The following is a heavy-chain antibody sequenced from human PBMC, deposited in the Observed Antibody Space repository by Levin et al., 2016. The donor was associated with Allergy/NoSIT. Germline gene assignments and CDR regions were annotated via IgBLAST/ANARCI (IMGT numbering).Heavy chain of an antibody. J-gene: IGHJ4*02. D-gene: IGHD1-26*01. V-gene: IGHV3-30-3*01. CDR3: ARDLGYSGTDSSLDY. CDR1: GFTFSSYA. CDR2: ISYDGSNK. Sequence: LSLTCAASGFTFSSYAMHWVRQAPGKGLEWVAVISYDGSNKYYADSVKGRFTISRDNSKNTLYLQMNSLRAEDTAVYYCARDLGYSGTDSSLDYWGQGTLVTVSS.